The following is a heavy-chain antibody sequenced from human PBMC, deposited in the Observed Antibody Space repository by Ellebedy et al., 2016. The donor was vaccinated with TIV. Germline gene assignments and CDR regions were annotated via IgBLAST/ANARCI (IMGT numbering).Heavy chain of an antibody. Sequence: ASVKVSCKTSGYTFTGYYMHWVRQAPGQGLEWMGWINPNSGGPNYAQKFQGRVTMTRDTSISTAYMELSSLRSDDTAVYYCARAYGSGSYWSDYWGQGTLVTVSS. V-gene: IGHV1-2*02. D-gene: IGHD3-10*01. CDR3: ARAYGSGSYWSDY. CDR2: INPNSGGP. CDR1: GYTFTGYY. J-gene: IGHJ4*02.